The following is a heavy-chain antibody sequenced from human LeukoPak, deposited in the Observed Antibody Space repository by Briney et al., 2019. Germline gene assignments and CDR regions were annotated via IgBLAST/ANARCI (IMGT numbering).Heavy chain of an antibody. Sequence: PSETLSLTCSVSGDSVSISDSYWDWIRQPPGKGLEWIGTIYYSGRTYYSPSLKSRVTMSVDPSNNQFSLNLRSVTAADTALYYCARRRYYDGSGYLEWGQGTLLSVSS. D-gene: IGHD3-22*01. CDR3: ARRRYYDGSGYLE. CDR2: IYYSGRT. J-gene: IGHJ1*01. CDR1: GDSVSISDSY. V-gene: IGHV4-39*01.